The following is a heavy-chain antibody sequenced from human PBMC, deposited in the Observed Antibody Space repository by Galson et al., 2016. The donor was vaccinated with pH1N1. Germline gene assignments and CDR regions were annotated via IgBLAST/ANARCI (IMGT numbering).Heavy chain of an antibody. J-gene: IGHJ4*02. V-gene: IGHV3-49*04. Sequence: SLRLSCAASGFTFSGYAMSWVRQAPGKGLQWVGFIRTKAHGGTTEYAASVKGRFIISRDDSKNIAYLQVNSLKTEDTAVYYCARGLREFDYWGQGTLVTVSS. CDR3: ARGLREFDY. CDR1: GFTFSGYA. CDR2: IRTKAHGGTT.